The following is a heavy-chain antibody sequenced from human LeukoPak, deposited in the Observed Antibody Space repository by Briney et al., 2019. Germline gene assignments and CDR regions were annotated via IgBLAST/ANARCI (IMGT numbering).Heavy chain of an antibody. CDR2: IYHSGCT. Sequence: SGILSLTCAVSGGSISSSNWWSWVRQPPGKGLEWIGEIYHSGCTNYNPSLKSRVTISVDKSKNQFSLKLSSVTAADTAVYYCARTLGDPGWFDPWGQGTLVTVSS. J-gene: IGHJ5*02. V-gene: IGHV4-4*02. CDR1: GGSISSSNW. CDR3: ARTLGDPGWFDP. D-gene: IGHD4-17*01.